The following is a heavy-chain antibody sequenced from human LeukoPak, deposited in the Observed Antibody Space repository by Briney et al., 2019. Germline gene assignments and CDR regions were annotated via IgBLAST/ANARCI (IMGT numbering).Heavy chain of an antibody. CDR1: GYTFTGYY. CDR2: INPNSGGT. Sequence: GASVKVSCKASGYTFTGYYMHWVRQAPGQGLEWMGWINPNSGGTKSAQKFQGRVTMTRDTSISTAYMELSRLRSDDTAVYYCARVPYDSSSYYYSYFDYWGQGTLVTVSS. D-gene: IGHD3-22*01. J-gene: IGHJ4*02. V-gene: IGHV1-2*02. CDR3: ARVPYDSSSYYYSYFDY.